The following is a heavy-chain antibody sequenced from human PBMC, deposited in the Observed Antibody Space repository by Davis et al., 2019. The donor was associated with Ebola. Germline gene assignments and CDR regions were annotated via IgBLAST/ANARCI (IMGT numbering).Heavy chain of an antibody. D-gene: IGHD3-22*01. CDR2: IKPDASEK. V-gene: IGHV3-7*01. CDR1: GFTFSRYW. CDR3: AGYSYYYYGMDV. J-gene: IGHJ6*02. Sequence: PAGSLRLSCAVSGFTFSRYWMNWVRQAPGKGLEWVANIKPDASEKYYVDSVKGRFTISRDNANNSLYLQMSSLRAEDTAVYYCAGYSYYYYGMDVWGQGTTVTVSS.